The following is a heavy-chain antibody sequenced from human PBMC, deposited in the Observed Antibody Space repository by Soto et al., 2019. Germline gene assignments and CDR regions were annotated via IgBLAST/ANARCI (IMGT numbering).Heavy chain of an antibody. Sequence: NPSETLSLTCAVYGGSFSGYYWSWIRQPPGKGLEWIGEINHSGSTNYNPSLKSRVTISVDTSKNQFSLKLSSVTAADTAVYYCARGGLGYCSGGSCYRTDPFDYWGQGTLVTVSS. D-gene: IGHD2-15*01. CDR2: INHSGST. CDR1: GGSFSGYY. J-gene: IGHJ4*02. CDR3: ARGGLGYCSGGSCYRTDPFDY. V-gene: IGHV4-34*01.